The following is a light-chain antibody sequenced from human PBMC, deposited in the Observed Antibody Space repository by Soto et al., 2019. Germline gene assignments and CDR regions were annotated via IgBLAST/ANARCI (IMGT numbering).Light chain of an antibody. Sequence: QSALTQPASVSGSPGQSITISCTGTSSDIGAYNFVSWYQQHPGKAPKLMLYDVNIRPSGVSNRFSGSKSGNTASLTIFGLQAEDEADYYCTSWTTSTTMIFGGGTKVTVL. CDR1: SSDIGAYNF. J-gene: IGLJ2*01. CDR2: DVN. V-gene: IGLV2-14*03. CDR3: TSWTTSTTMI.